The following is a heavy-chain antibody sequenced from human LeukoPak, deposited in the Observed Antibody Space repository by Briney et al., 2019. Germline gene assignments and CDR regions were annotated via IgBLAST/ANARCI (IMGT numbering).Heavy chain of an antibody. CDR3: AKDYYYYYMDV. V-gene: IGHV3-21*04. J-gene: IGHJ6*03. CDR1: GFTFSSYG. CDR2: ISSSSSYI. Sequence: GGSLRLSCAASGFTFSSYGMNWVRQAPGKGLEWVSSISSSSSYIYYADSVKGRFTISRDNSKNTLYLQMNSLRAEDTAVYYCAKDYYYYYMDVWGKGTTVTISS.